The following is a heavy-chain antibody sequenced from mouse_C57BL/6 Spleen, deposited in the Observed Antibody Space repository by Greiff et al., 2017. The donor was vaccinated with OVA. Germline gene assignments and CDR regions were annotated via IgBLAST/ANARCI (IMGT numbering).Heavy chain of an antibody. CDR1: GFNIKDYY. Sequence: EVQLQQSGAELVKPGASVKLSCTASGFNIKDYYMHWVKQRTEQGLEWIGRIDPEDGETKYAPKFPGKATITADTSSNTAYLQLSSLTSEDTAVYYCARAYGSSLFEYWGQGTTLTVSS. J-gene: IGHJ2*01. CDR2: IDPEDGET. CDR3: ARAYGSSLFEY. V-gene: IGHV14-2*01. D-gene: IGHD1-1*01.